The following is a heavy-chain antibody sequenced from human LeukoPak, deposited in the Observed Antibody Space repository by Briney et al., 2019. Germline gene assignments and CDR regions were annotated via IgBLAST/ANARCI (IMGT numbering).Heavy chain of an antibody. Sequence: PGGSLRLSCAASGFTFSNAWMNWVRQAPGKGLEWVGRIKSKTDGATTDYAAPVKGRFTISRDDSKNTLYLQMNSLKTEDTAVYYCTTYYDSSGSPFDYWGQGTLVTVSS. CDR1: GFTFSNAW. D-gene: IGHD3-22*01. CDR2: IKSKTDGATT. CDR3: TTYYDSSGSPFDY. V-gene: IGHV3-15*07. J-gene: IGHJ4*02.